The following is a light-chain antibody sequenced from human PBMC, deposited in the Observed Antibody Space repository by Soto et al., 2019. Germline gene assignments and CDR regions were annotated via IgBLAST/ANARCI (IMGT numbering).Light chain of an antibody. CDR3: QQSHAPIT. J-gene: IGKJ4*01. CDR2: AAS. Sequence: IQMTQSPSSLSASVGDRVTITCRASQTIITYINWYQQKPGEAPNLLIYAASTLQRGVPSRFSGSGSGTYFTLAISSLQPEDSATYYCQQSHAPITFGGGTKV. V-gene: IGKV1-39*01. CDR1: QTIITY.